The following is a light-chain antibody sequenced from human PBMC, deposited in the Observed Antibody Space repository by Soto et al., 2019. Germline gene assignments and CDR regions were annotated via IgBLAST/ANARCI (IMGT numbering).Light chain of an antibody. Sequence: DIQMTQSPSSLSASVGDRVTITCRASQGISNYLAWYQQKPGKGPKLLIYAASTLQSGVPSRFSGSGSGTDFTLTISSQQPEDVATYYCQKYNSAPPLTFGGGTKVEIK. J-gene: IGKJ4*01. CDR2: AAS. V-gene: IGKV1-27*01. CDR1: QGISNY. CDR3: QKYNSAPPLT.